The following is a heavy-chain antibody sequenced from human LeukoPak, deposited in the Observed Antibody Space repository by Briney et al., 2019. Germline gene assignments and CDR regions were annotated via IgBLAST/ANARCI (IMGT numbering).Heavy chain of an antibody. CDR3: ARGGLPHHYYYMDV. CDR1: GYTFTSYA. D-gene: IGHD3/OR15-3a*01. Sequence: GASVKVSCKASGYTFTSYAMNWVRQAPGQRLEWMGWINTNTGNPTYAQGFTGRFVFSLDTSVSTAYLLISSLKAEDTAVYYCARGGLPHHYYYMDVWGKGTTVTVSS. J-gene: IGHJ6*03. CDR2: INTNTGNP. V-gene: IGHV7-4-1*02.